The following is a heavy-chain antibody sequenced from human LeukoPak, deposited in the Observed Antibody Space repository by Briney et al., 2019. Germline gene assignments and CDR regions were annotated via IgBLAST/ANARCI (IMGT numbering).Heavy chain of an antibody. CDR3: ARGCSVYYDFWSGYPPYGMDV. Sequence: SETLSLTCAVYGGSFSGYYWSLIRQPPGKGLEWIGEINHSGSTNYNPSLKSRVTISVDTSKNQFSLKLSSVTAADTAVYYCARGCSVYYDFWSGYPPYGMDVWGQGTTVTVSS. CDR2: INHSGST. J-gene: IGHJ6*02. CDR1: GGSFSGYY. V-gene: IGHV4-34*01. D-gene: IGHD3-3*01.